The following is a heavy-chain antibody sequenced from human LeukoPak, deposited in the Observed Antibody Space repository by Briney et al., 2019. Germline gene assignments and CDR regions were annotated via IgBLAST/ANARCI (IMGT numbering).Heavy chain of an antibody. CDR2: VTQDGSEK. Sequence: GGSLRLSCAASGFTFSGYWMSWVRQAPGKGLEWVATVTQDGSEKYYVDSVKGRFTISRDSAKSSLFLQMNSLRAEDTAVYYCARLGCVRACPHGALNWWGQGTLVTVSS. CDR1: GFTFSGYW. J-gene: IGHJ4*02. V-gene: IGHV3-7*03. CDR3: ARLGCVRACPHGALNW. D-gene: IGHD3/OR15-3a*01.